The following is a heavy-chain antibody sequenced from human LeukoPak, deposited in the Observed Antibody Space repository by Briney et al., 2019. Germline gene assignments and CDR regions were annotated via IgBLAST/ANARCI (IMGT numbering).Heavy chain of an antibody. Sequence: ASVKVSCKASGYTLTSYGISWVRQAPGQGLEWMGWISAYNGNTNYAQKLQGRVTMTTDTSTSTAYMELRSLRSDDTAVYYCARLDSGSYYEDFDYWGQGTLVIVSS. V-gene: IGHV1-18*01. D-gene: IGHD1-26*01. CDR2: ISAYNGNT. CDR3: ARLDSGSYYEDFDY. J-gene: IGHJ4*02. CDR1: GYTLTSYG.